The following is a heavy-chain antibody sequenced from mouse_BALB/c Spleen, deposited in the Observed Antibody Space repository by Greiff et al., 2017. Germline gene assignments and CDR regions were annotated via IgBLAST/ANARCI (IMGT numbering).Heavy chain of an antibody. J-gene: IGHJ3*01. V-gene: IGHV3-2*02. CDR2: ISYSGST. D-gene: IGHD2-1*01. Sequence: EVHLVESGPGLVKPSQSLSLTCTVTGYSITSDYAWNWIRQFPGNKLEWMGYISYSGSTSYNPSLKSRISITRDTSKNQFFLQLNSVTTEDTATYYCAREGIYYGIPWFAYWGQGTLVTVSA. CDR1: GYSITSDYA. CDR3: AREGIYYGIPWFAY.